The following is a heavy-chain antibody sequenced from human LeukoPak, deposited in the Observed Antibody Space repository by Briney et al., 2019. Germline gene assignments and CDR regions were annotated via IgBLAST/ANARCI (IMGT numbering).Heavy chain of an antibody. CDR2: INPSGGST. D-gene: IGHD2-2*02. J-gene: IGHJ3*02. Sequence: ASVKVSCKASGYTFTSYYMHWVRQAPGQGLEWMGIINPSGGSTSYAQKFQGRVTMTRDTSTSTVYMELSSLRSEDTAVYYCAREKYQLLYGGAFDIWGQGTMVTVSS. CDR1: GYTFTSYY. V-gene: IGHV1-46*01. CDR3: AREKYQLLYGGAFDI.